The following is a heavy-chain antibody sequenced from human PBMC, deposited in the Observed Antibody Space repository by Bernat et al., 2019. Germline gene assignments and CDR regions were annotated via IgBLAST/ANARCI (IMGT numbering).Heavy chain of an antibody. V-gene: IGHV3-30*03. D-gene: IGHD3-10*01. CDR3: ERFHVTIKAYDI. J-gene: IGHJ3*02. Sequence: QVQLVESGGGVVQPGRSLRLSCAASGFTFSSYGMHWVRQAPGKGLEWVAVISYDGSNKYYADSVKGRFTISRDNSKNTLYLQMNSLRAEDTAVYYCERFHVTIKAYDIWGQGTMVTVSS. CDR1: GFTFSSYG. CDR2: ISYDGSNK.